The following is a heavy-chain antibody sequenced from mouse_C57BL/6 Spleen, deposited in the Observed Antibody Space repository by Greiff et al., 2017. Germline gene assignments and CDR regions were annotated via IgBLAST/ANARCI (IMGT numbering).Heavy chain of an antibody. CDR1: GYSFTGYY. CDR3: ARSSYLDY. Sequence: EVKLQESGPELVKPGASVKISCKASGYSFTGYYMNWVKQSPEKSLEWIGEINPSTGGTTYNQKFKAKATLTVDKSSSTAYMQLKSLTSEDSAVYYCARSSYLDYWGQGTTLTVSS. CDR2: INPSTGGT. J-gene: IGHJ2*01. V-gene: IGHV1-42*01.